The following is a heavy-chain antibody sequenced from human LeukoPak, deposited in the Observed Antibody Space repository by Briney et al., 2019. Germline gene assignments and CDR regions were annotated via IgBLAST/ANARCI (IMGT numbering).Heavy chain of an antibody. CDR1: GFTFSSYV. Sequence: GGSLRLSCAASGFTFSSYVMNWVRQAPGKGLEWVSVITSGGSAYYADSVKGRFTISRDNSKNTLYLQMDGLRAEDTALYYCATRSTGYWGQGTLVTVSS. CDR3: ATRSTGY. V-gene: IGHV3-23*01. J-gene: IGHJ4*02. CDR2: ITSGGSA. D-gene: IGHD6-13*01.